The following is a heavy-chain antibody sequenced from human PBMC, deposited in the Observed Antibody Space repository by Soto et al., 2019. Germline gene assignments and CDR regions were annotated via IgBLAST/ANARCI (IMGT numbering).Heavy chain of an antibody. CDR1: GGSISNSSYY. D-gene: IGHD5-12*01. J-gene: IGHJ4*02. V-gene: IGHV4-39*01. Sequence: PSETLSLTCTVSGGSISNSSYYWGWIRQPPGKGLEWIGSIYYSGSTYYNPSLKGRVTISVDTSKNQFSLKLSSVTAADTAVYYCASRSGWLLIYWGQGALVTVS. CDR2: IYYSGST. CDR3: ASRSGWLLIY.